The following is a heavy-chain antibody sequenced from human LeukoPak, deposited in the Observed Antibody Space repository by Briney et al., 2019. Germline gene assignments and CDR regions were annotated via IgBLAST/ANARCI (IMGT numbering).Heavy chain of an antibody. J-gene: IGHJ6*03. V-gene: IGHV3-11*04. CDR3: ARGHYSNYVNNYYYYMDV. D-gene: IGHD4-11*01. CDR2: ISSSGSTI. CDR1: GFTLSDYY. Sequence: PGGSLRLSCAASGFTLSDYYMSWIRQAPGKGLEWVSYISSSGSTIYYADSVKGRFTISRDNAKNSLYLQMNSLRAEDTAVYYCARGHYSNYVNNYYYYMDVWGKGTTVTVSS.